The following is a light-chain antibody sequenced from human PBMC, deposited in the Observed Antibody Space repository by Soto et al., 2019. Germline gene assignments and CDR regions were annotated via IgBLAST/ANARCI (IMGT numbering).Light chain of an antibody. CDR2: AAS. CDR1: QSFSSY. CDR3: QQSYSTPRT. V-gene: IGKV1-39*01. Sequence: DIQMTQSPSSLSASVGDRVTITCRASQSFSSYLNWYQQKPGKAPNLLIYAASSLQSGVPSRFSGSGSGTDFTLTISSLPPEDFGTYYCQQSYSTPRTFGQGTKVDI. J-gene: IGKJ1*01.